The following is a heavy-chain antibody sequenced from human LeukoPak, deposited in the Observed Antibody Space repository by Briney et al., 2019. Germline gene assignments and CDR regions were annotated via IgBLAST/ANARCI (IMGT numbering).Heavy chain of an antibody. V-gene: IGHV3-30*01. CDR3: ARAEPDSGSWYTVLDY. CDR1: GFTFSSYA. CDR2: ISYDGSNK. J-gene: IGHJ4*02. Sequence: GGSLRLSCAASGFTFSSYAMHWVRQAPGKGLEWVAVISYDGSNKYYADSVKGRFTISRDNSKNTLYLQMNSLRAEDTAVYYCARAEPDSGSWYTVLDYWGQGTLVTVSS. D-gene: IGHD6-13*01.